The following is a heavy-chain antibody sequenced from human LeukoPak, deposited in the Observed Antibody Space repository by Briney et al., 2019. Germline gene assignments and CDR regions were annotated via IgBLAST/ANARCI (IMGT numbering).Heavy chain of an antibody. CDR3: ARDLQHYYDSSDNDY. Sequence: GGSLRLPCAASGFTFSSYEMNWVRQAPGKGLEWVSYISSSGSTIYYADSVKGRFTISRDNAKNSLYLQMNSLRAEDTAVYYCARDLQHYYDSSDNDYWGQGTLVTVSS. D-gene: IGHD3-22*01. V-gene: IGHV3-48*03. CDR1: GFTFSSYE. J-gene: IGHJ4*02. CDR2: ISSSGSTI.